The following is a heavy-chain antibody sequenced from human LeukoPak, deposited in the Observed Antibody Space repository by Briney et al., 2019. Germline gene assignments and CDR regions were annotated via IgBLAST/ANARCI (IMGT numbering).Heavy chain of an antibody. CDR2: ISVSGNT. V-gene: IGHV3-23*01. D-gene: IGHD3-9*01. CDR1: GFTLSSYA. J-gene: IGHJ6*03. Sequence: GGSLRLSCAASGFTLSSYAMSWVRQAPGKGLEWVSAISVSGNTYHADSVKGRFTISRDSSRNTLYLQMNSLRAEDTAVYYCAKCILTGYYKGYMDVWGKGTTVTISS. CDR3: AKCILTGYYKGYMDV.